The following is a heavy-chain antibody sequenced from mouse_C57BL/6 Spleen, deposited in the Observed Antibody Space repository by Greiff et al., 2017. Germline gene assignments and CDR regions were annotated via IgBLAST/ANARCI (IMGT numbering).Heavy chain of an antibody. CDR2: IYPGSGST. CDR3: ARERTTVVVFDY. Sequence: VQLQQSGAELVKPGASVKMSCKASGYTFTSYWITWVKQRPGQGLEWIGDIYPGSGSTNYNEKFKSKATLTVDPSSSTAYMQLSSLTSEDSAVYYCARERTTVVVFDYWGQGTTLTVSS. J-gene: IGHJ2*01. CDR1: GYTFTSYW. D-gene: IGHD1-1*01. V-gene: IGHV1-55*01.